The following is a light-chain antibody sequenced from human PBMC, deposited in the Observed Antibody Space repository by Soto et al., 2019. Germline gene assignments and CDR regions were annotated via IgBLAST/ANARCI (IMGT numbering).Light chain of an antibody. CDR1: TGAVTSGYY. CDR3: LLFHGDGQV. Sequence: QAVVTQEPSLTVSPGGTVTLTCASSTGAVTSGYYPNWFQQKPGQAPRALIYSTSYRHSWTPARFSGSLLGGKAALTLSGVQPEDEADYYCLLFHGDGQVFGGGTKLTVL. J-gene: IGLJ2*01. V-gene: IGLV7-43*01. CDR2: STS.